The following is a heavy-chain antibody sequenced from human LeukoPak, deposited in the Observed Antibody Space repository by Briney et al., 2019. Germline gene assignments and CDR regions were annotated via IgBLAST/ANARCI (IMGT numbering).Heavy chain of an antibody. Sequence: SETLSLTCTVSGGSISGYYWSWIRQPPGKGLEWIGYIYYSGSTNYNPSLKSRVTISVDTSKNQFSLKLSSVTAADTAVYYCARGGGYCSGGSCYRWFDPWGQGTLVTVSS. D-gene: IGHD2-15*01. J-gene: IGHJ5*02. CDR3: ARGGGYCSGGSCYRWFDP. V-gene: IGHV4-59*01. CDR2: IYYSGST. CDR1: GGSISGYY.